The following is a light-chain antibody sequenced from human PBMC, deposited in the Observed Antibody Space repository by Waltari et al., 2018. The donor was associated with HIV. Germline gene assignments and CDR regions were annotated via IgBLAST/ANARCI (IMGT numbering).Light chain of an antibody. Sequence: QSALTQPPSAYGSPGQSVTISCTGTSSHVGGYNSVSWYQQHPGKAPKLMIYDVSRRPSGVPDRFSGSKSGKTASLTVSGLQAEDEADYYCSSYAGRNNVVFGGGTKVTVL. CDR2: DVS. J-gene: IGLJ2*01. V-gene: IGLV2-8*01. CDR3: SSYAGRNNVV. CDR1: SSHVGGYNS.